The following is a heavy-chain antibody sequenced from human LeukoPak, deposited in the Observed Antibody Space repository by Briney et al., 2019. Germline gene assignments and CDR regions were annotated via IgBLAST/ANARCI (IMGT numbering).Heavy chain of an antibody. CDR3: ARVKYCSSTSCYHYYYMDV. J-gene: IGHJ6*03. D-gene: IGHD2-2*01. CDR1: GGTFSSYA. V-gene: IGHV1-69*13. CDR2: IIPIFGTA. Sequence: ASVKVSCKASGGTFSSYAISWVRQAPGQGLEWMGGIIPIFGTANYAQKFQGRVTITADESTSTAYMELSSLRSEDTAVYYCARVKYCSSTSCYHYYYMDVWGKGTTVTVSS.